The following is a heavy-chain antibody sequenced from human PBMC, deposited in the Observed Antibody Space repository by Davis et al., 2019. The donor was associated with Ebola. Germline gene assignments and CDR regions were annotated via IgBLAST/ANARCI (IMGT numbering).Heavy chain of an antibody. Sequence: GGSLRLSCIHSVITFSSYAMTWVRQAPGKGLEWASAISGSGGSTYYADSVKGRFTISRDNSKNTIYLQMNSLRAGDTAVYYCARHYVYDYYMGLDVWGQGTTVTVSS. CDR1: VITFSSYA. CDR3: ARHYVYDYYMGLDV. D-gene: IGHD3-16*01. V-gene: IGHV3-23*01. CDR2: ISGSGGST. J-gene: IGHJ6*02.